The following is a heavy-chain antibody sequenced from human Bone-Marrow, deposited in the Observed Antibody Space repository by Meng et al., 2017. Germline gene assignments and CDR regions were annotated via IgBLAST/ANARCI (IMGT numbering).Heavy chain of an antibody. D-gene: IGHD6-13*01. V-gene: IGHV3-30*01. Sequence: QGQVVWCGGAVVHPGRSLRVFCAASGFTFSSDAMHWVRQAPGKGLEWVAVISYDGSNKYYADSVKGRFTISRDNSKNTLYLQMNSLRAEDTAVYYCARDRAAAGIYDYWGQGTLVTVSS. J-gene: IGHJ4*02. CDR2: ISYDGSNK. CDR1: GFTFSSDA. CDR3: ARDRAAAGIYDY.